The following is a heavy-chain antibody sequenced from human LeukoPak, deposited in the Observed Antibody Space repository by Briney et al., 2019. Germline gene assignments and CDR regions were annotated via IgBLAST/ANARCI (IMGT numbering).Heavy chain of an antibody. J-gene: IGHJ6*02. V-gene: IGHV4-34*01. CDR3: ARGLARVYYYGMDV. Sequence: PSETVPLPCAVWGVPYSGYYWSWIRQPRGKGREWIGEINHSGSTNYNPSLKSRVTISVDTSKNQLSLKLSSVAAADTAVYYCARGLARVYYYGMDVWGQGTTVTVSS. CDR2: INHSGST. CDR1: GVPYSGYY.